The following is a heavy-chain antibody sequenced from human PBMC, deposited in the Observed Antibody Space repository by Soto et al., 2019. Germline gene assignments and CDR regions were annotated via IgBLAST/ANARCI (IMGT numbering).Heavy chain of an antibody. CDR1: GGSFSGYY. CDR3: ARGLRGIGYSRSWFTY. J-gene: IGHJ4*01. V-gene: IGHV4-34*01. Sequence: SETLCLNGAVYGGSFSGYYWSWIRQPPGKGLEWIGEINHSGSTNYNPSLKSRVTISVDTSKNQFSLKLSSVTAADTAVYYCARGLRGIGYSRSWFTYWG. D-gene: IGHD6-13*01. CDR2: INHSGST.